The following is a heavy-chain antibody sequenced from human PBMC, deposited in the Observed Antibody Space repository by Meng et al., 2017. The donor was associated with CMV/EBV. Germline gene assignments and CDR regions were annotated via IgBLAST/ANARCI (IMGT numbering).Heavy chain of an antibody. J-gene: IGHJ5*02. CDR1: GGSISSSSYY. D-gene: IGHD3-16*02. CDR2: TYYSGST. CDR3: ARHSSMRLSCWFDP. Sequence: SETLSFTCTVSGGSISSSSYYWGWIRQPPGKGLEWIGSTYYSGSTYYNPSLKSRVTISVDTSKNQFSLKLSSVTAADTAVYYCARHSSMRLSCWFDPWGQGTLVTVSS. V-gene: IGHV4-39*01.